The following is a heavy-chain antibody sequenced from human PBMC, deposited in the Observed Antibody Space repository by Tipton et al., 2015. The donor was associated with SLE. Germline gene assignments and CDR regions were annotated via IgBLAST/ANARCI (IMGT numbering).Heavy chain of an antibody. V-gene: IGHV3-7*01. D-gene: IGHD3-22*01. Sequence: SLRLSCTASGFTLSTTWMSWVRQVPGKGLEWVANIKEAGSEKYYVDSVKGRFTISRDNAKNSLYLQMNSLRAEDTAVFYCARSHYDGSGFYFDYWGQGTLVTVSS. CDR1: GFTLSTTW. CDR2: IKEAGSEK. CDR3: ARSHYDGSGFYFDY. J-gene: IGHJ4*02.